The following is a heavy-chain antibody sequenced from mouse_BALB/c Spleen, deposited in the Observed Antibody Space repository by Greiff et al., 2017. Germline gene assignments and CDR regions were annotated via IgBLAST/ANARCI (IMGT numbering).Heavy chain of an antibody. CDR1: GYTFTSYW. Sequence: QVQLQQPGAELVRPGASVKLSCKASGYTFTSYWINWVKQRPGQGLEWIGNIYPSDSYTNYNQKFKDKATLTVDKSSSAAYMQLSSPTSEDSAVYYCTSYDYDGPWFAYWGQGTLVTVSA. CDR2: IYPSDSYT. J-gene: IGHJ3*01. D-gene: IGHD2-4*01. CDR3: TSYDYDGPWFAY. V-gene: IGHV1-69*02.